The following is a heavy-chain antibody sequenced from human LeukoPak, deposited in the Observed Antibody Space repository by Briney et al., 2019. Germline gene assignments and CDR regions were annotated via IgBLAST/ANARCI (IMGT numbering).Heavy chain of an antibody. CDR3: ASTVTLDY. V-gene: IGHV3-30*03. CDR1: GFTFSSYG. J-gene: IGHJ4*02. D-gene: IGHD4-17*01. Sequence: GGSLRLSCAASGFTFSSYGMHWVRQAPGKGLEWVAVISYDGSNKYYADSVKGRFTISRDNSKNTLYLQMNSLRAEDTAVYYCASTVTLDYWGQETLVTVSS. CDR2: ISYDGSNK.